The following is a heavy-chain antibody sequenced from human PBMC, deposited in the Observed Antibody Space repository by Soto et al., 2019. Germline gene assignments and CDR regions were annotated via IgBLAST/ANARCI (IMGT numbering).Heavy chain of an antibody. J-gene: IGHJ4*02. Sequence: GSLRLSCVASGFKVGSTYMTWVRQAPGEGLQLVSIMYSGGSTFYADSVKGRFTVSRDDSKNTLYLQMNNLTVGDTGVYYCTKTRSASRSPSDYWGQGTLVTVSS. D-gene: IGHD3-16*02. CDR3: TKTRSASRSPSDY. V-gene: IGHV3-53*01. CDR1: GFKVGSTY. CDR2: MYSGGST.